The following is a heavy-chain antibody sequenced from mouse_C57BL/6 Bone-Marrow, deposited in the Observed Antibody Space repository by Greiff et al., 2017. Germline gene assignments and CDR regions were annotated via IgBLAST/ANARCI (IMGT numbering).Heavy chain of an antibody. D-gene: IGHD2-12*01. CDR2: IYPGDGDT. V-gene: IGHV1-82*01. Sequence: VQLQQSGPELVKPGASVKISCKASGYAFSSSWMNWVKQRPGKGLEWIGRIYPGDGDTNYNGKFKGKATLTADKSSSTAYMQLSSLTSEDSAVYFCATESTIVTRFAYWGQGTLVTVSA. J-gene: IGHJ3*01. CDR3: ATESTIVTRFAY. CDR1: GYAFSSSW.